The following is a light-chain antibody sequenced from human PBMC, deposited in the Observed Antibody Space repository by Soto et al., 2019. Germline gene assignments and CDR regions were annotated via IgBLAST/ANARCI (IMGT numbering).Light chain of an antibody. CDR2: DAS. Sequence: EIVLTQSPGTLSLSPGERATLSCRASQSVRSNHLAWYQQKPGQAPRLLIYDASSRATGITDRFSGSGSGTDFTLTISRLEPEDFAVYYCQQYGSSPRTFGRGTKLEI. J-gene: IGKJ2*01. CDR3: QQYGSSPRT. CDR1: QSVRSNH. V-gene: IGKV3-20*01.